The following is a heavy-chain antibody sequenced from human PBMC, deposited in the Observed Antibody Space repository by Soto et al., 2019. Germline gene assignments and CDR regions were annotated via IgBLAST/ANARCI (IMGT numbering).Heavy chain of an antibody. D-gene: IGHD6-13*01. CDR2: ISSSSSTI. CDR3: ARVGAAGYYYYYMGV. Sequence: GGSLRLSCAASGFTFSSYSMNWVRQAPGKGLEWVSYISSSSSTIYYADSVKGRFTISRDNAKNSLYLQMNSLRAEDTAVYYCARVGAAGYYYYYMGVWGKGTTVTVSS. V-gene: IGHV3-48*01. CDR1: GFTFSSYS. J-gene: IGHJ6*03.